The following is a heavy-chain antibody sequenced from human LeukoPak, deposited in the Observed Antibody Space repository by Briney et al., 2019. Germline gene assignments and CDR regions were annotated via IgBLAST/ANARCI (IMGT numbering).Heavy chain of an antibody. CDR1: GYTFTGYY. D-gene: IGHD4-11*01. CDR3: AREPDDYSNFPGDY. J-gene: IGHJ4*02. Sequence: GASVKVSCKASGYTFTGYYMHWVRQAPGQGLEWMGWINPNSGGTNYAQKFQGRVTMTRDTSISTAYMELSRLRSDDTAVYYCAREPDDYSNFPGDYWGQGTLVTVSS. CDR2: INPNSGGT. V-gene: IGHV1-2*02.